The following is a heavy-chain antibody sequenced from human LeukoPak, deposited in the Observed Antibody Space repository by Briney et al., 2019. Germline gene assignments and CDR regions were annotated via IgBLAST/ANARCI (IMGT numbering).Heavy chain of an antibody. CDR1: GGSISSSSYY. D-gene: IGHD3-3*01. CDR2: IYYSGST. V-gene: IGHV4-39*07. Sequence: SETLSLTCTVSGGSISSSSYYWGWIRQPPGKGLEWIGSIYYSGSTYYNPSLKSRVTISVDTSKNQFSLKLSSVTAADTAVYYCARGGGYYDFWSGYYTELKYWGQGTLVTVSS. J-gene: IGHJ4*02. CDR3: ARGGGYYDFWSGYYTELKY.